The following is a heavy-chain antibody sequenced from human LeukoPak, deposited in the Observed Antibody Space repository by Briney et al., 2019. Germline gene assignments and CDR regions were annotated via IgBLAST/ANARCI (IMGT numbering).Heavy chain of an antibody. CDR1: GGSVSTYY. J-gene: IGHJ6*03. Sequence: NSSETLSLTCTVSGGSVSTYYWSWIRQPAGKGLEWIGRIYASGSTNYNPSLKSRVTISVDTSKNQFSLKLSSVTAADTAVYYCASLLVGATTPHYYYYYMDVWGKGTTVTVSS. CDR3: ASLLVGATTPHYYYYYMDV. V-gene: IGHV4-4*07. D-gene: IGHD1-26*01. CDR2: IYASGST.